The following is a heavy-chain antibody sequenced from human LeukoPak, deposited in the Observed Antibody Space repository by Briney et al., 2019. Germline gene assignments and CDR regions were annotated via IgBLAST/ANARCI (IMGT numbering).Heavy chain of an antibody. CDR2: ISAYNGNT. D-gene: IGHD1-7*01. V-gene: IGHV1-18*01. CDR3: AREDGITGTTSGDY. CDR1: GYTFTSYG. Sequence: ASVKVSCKASGYTFTSYGISWVRQAPGQGLECMGWISAYNGNTNYAQKLQGRVTMTTDTSTSTAYMELRSLRSDDTAVYYCAREDGITGTTSGDYWGQGTLVTVSS. J-gene: IGHJ4*02.